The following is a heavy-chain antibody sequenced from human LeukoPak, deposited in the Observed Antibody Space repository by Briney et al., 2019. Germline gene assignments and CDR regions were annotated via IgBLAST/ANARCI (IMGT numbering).Heavy chain of an antibody. CDR2: IYHSGST. D-gene: IGHD1-26*01. Sequence: SETLSLTCAVSGGSISSSNWWSWVRQPPGKGLEWIGEIYHSGSTNYNPSLKSRVTISVDKSKNQFSLKLSSVTAADTAVYYCASANILPGELLVKAFDIWGQGTMVTVSS. V-gene: IGHV4-4*02. J-gene: IGHJ3*02. CDR1: GGSISSSNW. CDR3: ASANILPGELLVKAFDI.